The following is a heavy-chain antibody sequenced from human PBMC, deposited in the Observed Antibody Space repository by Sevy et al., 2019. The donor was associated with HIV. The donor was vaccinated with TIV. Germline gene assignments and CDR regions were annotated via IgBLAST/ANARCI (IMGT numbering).Heavy chain of an antibody. V-gene: IGHV3-30*18. CDR1: GFTFSSYG. Sequence: GGSLRLSCAASGFTFSSYGMHWVRQAPGKGLEWVAVISYDGSNKYYAYSVKGRFTISRDNSKNTLYLQMNSLRAEDTAVYYCAKVITIFGVVDYYYYGMDVWGQGTTVTVSS. CDR2: ISYDGSNK. CDR3: AKVITIFGVVDYYYYGMDV. J-gene: IGHJ6*02. D-gene: IGHD3-3*01.